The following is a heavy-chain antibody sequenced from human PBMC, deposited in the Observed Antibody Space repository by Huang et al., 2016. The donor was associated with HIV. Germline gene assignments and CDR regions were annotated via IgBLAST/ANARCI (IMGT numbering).Heavy chain of an antibody. V-gene: IGHV4-59*01. CDR3: ARSHSIHWGFNWFDP. D-gene: IGHD7-27*01. Sequence: QVQLQESGPGLVKPSETLSLTCTVSGGSISSYYGSWIRQPPGKGLEWIGYMYYSGSTNYNPSLKGRVTISVDTSKNQFSLKLSSVTAADTAVYYCARSHSIHWGFNWFDPWGQGTLVTVSS. J-gene: IGHJ5*02. CDR2: MYYSGST. CDR1: GGSISSYY.